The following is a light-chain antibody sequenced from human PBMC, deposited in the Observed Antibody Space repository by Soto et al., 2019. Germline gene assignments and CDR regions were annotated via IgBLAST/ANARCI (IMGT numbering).Light chain of an antibody. CDR2: LGS. Sequence: DIVMTQSPLSLPVTPGEPASISCRSSQSLLHSNGYNYLDWYLQKQGQSPQLLIYLGSNRAYGGPDMFSGSGSGTEFTLKISRVEAEDVGVYYCMQALQTPFTCGPGTKVDIK. CDR1: QSLLHSNGYNY. J-gene: IGKJ3*01. CDR3: MQALQTPFT. V-gene: IGKV2-28*01.